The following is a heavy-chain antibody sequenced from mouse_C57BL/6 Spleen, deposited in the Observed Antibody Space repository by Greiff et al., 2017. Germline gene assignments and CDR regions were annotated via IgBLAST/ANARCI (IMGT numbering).Heavy chain of an antibody. Sequence: QVHVKQPGAELVKPGASVKMSCKASGYTFTSYWITWVKQRPGQGLEWIGDIYPGSGSTNYNEKFKSKATLTVDTSSSTAYMQLSSLTSEDSAVYYCARGGNYEDYYAMDYWGQGTSVTVSS. V-gene: IGHV1-55*01. CDR1: GYTFTSYW. D-gene: IGHD2-1*01. CDR3: ARGGNYEDYYAMDY. CDR2: IYPGSGST. J-gene: IGHJ4*01.